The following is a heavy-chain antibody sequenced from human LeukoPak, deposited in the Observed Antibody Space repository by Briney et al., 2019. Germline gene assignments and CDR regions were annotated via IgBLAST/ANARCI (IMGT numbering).Heavy chain of an antibody. Sequence: GGSLRLSCVASGFTFSSYEMNWVRQAPGKGLEWLSYIGSSDSTTHYADSVKGRFTISRDNSKNTLYLQMNSLRAEDTAVYYCAKDRYSSGWYDYFDYWGQGTLVTVSS. CDR3: AKDRYSSGWYDYFDY. V-gene: IGHV3-48*03. CDR2: IGSSDSTT. J-gene: IGHJ4*02. D-gene: IGHD6-19*01. CDR1: GFTFSSYE.